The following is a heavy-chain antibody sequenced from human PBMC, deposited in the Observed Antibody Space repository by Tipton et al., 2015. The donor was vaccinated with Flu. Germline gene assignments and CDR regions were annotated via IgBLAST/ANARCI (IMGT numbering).Heavy chain of an antibody. CDR2: IFYSGSFSGGST. D-gene: IGHD3-22*01. CDR3: ARDSPYDSSGYYSDY. J-gene: IGHJ4*02. CDR1: GASISSESYY. Sequence: TLSLTCTVSGASISSESYYWGWIRQPPGKGLEWIGSIFYSGSFSGGSTYYNPSLKSRVTISVDTSKNQFSLKLSSVTAADTTIYYCARDSPYDSSGYYSDYWGQGTQVTVSS. V-gene: IGHV4-39*07.